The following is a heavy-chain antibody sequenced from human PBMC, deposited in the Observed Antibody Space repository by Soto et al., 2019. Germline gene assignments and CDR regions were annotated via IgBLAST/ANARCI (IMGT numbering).Heavy chain of an antibody. CDR1: GFTFSSYG. Sequence: GGSLRLSCAASGFTFSSYGMHWVRQAPGKGLEWVAVIWYDGSNKYYADSVKGRFTISRDNSKNTLYLQMNSLRAEDTAVYYCARDLAPMVRGVIPNWFDPCGQGTLVTVSS. D-gene: IGHD3-10*01. J-gene: IGHJ5*02. V-gene: IGHV3-33*01. CDR2: IWYDGSNK. CDR3: ARDLAPMVRGVIPNWFDP.